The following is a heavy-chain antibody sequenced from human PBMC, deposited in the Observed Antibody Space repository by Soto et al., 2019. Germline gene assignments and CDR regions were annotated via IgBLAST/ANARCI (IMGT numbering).Heavy chain of an antibody. D-gene: IGHD6-13*01. V-gene: IGHV1-69*05. CDR3: ARGIAAAGTEGWFDP. J-gene: IGHJ5*02. CDR2: IIPIFGTA. Sequence: PAKVCCKASGGTLSSYAISWVRQSPGQGLEWMGGIIPIFGTANYAQKFQGRVTMTRDTSTSTVYMELSSLISEDTAVYYCARGIAAAGTEGWFDPWGQGTLVSVSS. CDR1: GGTLSSYA.